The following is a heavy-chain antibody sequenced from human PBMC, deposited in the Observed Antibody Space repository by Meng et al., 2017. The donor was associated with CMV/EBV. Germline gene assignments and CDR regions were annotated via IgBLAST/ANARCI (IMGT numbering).Heavy chain of an antibody. D-gene: IGHD4-17*01. CDR2: IIPIFGTA. V-gene: IGHV1-69*12. Sequence: QVQLVQSGAEGKKPGSSVKVSCKAPGGTFSSYAISWVRQAPGQGLEWMGGIIPIFGTANYAQKFQGRVAITADESTSTAYMELSSLRSEDTAVYYCAREVDDYGDGWYFDLWGRGTLVTVSS. J-gene: IGHJ2*01. CDR1: GGTFSSYA. CDR3: AREVDDYGDGWYFDL.